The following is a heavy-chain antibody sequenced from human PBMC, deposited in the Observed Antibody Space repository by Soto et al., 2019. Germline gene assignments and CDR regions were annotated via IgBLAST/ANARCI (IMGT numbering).Heavy chain of an antibody. CDR2: INAGNGNT. V-gene: IGHV1-3*01. CDR3: ARGGVQSGFDY. J-gene: IGHJ4*02. D-gene: IGHD3-10*01. CDR1: GYTFTSYA. Sequence: ASVKVSCKASGYTFTSYAMHWVRQAPGQRLEWMGWINAGNGNTKYSQKFQGRVTITADESTSTAYMELSSLRSEDTAVYYCARGGVQSGFDYWGQGTLVTVSS.